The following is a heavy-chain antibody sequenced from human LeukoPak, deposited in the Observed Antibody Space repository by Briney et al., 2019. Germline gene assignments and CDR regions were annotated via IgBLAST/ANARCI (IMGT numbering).Heavy chain of an antibody. CDR2: IYYSGST. V-gene: IGHV4-59*01. J-gene: IGHJ3*02. D-gene: IGHD3-10*01. CDR3: ARSGWTYYYGSGSCGPFDI. CDR1: GGFISSYY. Sequence: SETLSLTCTVSGGFISSYYWSWIRQPPGEGLEWIGYIYYSGSTNYNPSLKSRVTISVDTSKNQFSLKLSSVTAADTAVYYCARSGWTYYYGSGSCGPFDIWGQGTMVTVSS.